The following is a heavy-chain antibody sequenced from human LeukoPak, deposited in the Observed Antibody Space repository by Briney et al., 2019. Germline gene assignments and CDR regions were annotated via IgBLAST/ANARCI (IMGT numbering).Heavy chain of an antibody. CDR1: GFTFSSYA. CDR2: ISYDGSNK. CDR3: ARVLAMVRGPIDY. Sequence: GGSLRLSCAASGFTFSSYAMHWVRQAPGKGLEWEAVISYDGSNKYYADSVKGRFTISRDNSKNTLYLQMNSLRAEDTAVYYCARVLAMVRGPIDYWGQGTLVTVSS. V-gene: IGHV3-30-3*01. J-gene: IGHJ4*02. D-gene: IGHD3-10*01.